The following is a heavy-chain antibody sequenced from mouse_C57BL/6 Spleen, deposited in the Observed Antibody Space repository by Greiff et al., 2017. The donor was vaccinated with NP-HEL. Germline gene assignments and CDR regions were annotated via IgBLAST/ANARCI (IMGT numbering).Heavy chain of an antibody. V-gene: IGHV2-6-1*01. CDR2: IWSDGST. CDR3: ARQRGITTVVATDYAMDY. D-gene: IGHD1-1*01. Sequence: VMLVESGPGLVAPSQSLSITCTVSGFSLTSYGVHWVRQPPGKGLEWLVVIWSDGSTTYNSALKSRLSFSKDNSKSQVFLKMNSLQTDDTAMYYCARQRGITTVVATDYAMDYWGQGTSVTVSS. CDR1: GFSLTSYG. J-gene: IGHJ4*01.